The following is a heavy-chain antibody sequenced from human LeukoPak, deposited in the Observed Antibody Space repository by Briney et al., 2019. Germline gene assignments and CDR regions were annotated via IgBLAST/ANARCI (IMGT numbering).Heavy chain of an antibody. CDR3: AREEGSSGWWAQYY. CDR1: GYIFTSYG. D-gene: IGHD6-19*01. J-gene: IGHJ4*02. V-gene: IGHV1-18*01. CDR2: ISVNSGIT. Sequence: ASVKVSCKASGYIFTSYGVSWVRQAPGQGLEWVGWISVNSGITNYAQRLQGRVIMTTDTSTTTAYMELRSLRSDDTAVYYCAREEGSSGWWAQYYWGQGTLVTVSS.